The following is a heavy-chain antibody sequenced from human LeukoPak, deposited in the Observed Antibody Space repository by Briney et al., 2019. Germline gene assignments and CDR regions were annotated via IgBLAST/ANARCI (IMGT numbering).Heavy chain of an antibody. CDR2: IKHSGST. Sequence: PGGSLRLSCAASGFTFSSYSMNWVRQAPGKGLEWIGEIKHSGSTNYNPSLKSRVTISVDTSKNQFSLKLSSVTAADTAVYYCARGSRGYSYGFKWGQGTMVTVSS. D-gene: IGHD5-18*01. CDR1: GFTFSSYS. CDR3: ARGSRGYSYGFK. J-gene: IGHJ3*01. V-gene: IGHV4-34*01.